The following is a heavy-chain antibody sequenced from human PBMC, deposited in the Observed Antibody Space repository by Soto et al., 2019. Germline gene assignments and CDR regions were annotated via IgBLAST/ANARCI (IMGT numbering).Heavy chain of an antibody. CDR3: ATRGEGYSYGSTYYYYGMDV. D-gene: IGHD5-18*01. Sequence: NPSETLSLTCTVSGGSISTSNYYWGWVRQPPGKGLDWIGNIYYSGTTYYNPSLKSRVTISVDTSKNQLSLKLNSVTAADTAVYYCATRGEGYSYGSTYYYYGMDVWGQGTTVTVSS. V-gene: IGHV4-39*01. J-gene: IGHJ6*02. CDR1: GGSISTSNYY. CDR2: IYYSGTT.